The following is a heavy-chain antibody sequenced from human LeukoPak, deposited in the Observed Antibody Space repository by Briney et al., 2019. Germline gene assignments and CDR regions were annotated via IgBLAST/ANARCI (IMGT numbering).Heavy chain of an antibody. D-gene: IGHD2-2*01. CDR1: GYTFTSYD. CDR2: MNPNSGNT. V-gene: IGHV1-8*01. J-gene: IGHJ6*02. Sequence: ASVKVSCKASGYTFTSYDINWVRQATGQGLEWMGWMNPNSGNTGYAQKFQGRVTMTRNTSASTAYMELSSLRSEDTAVYYCARESCSSTSCYYYYGMDVWGQGTTVTVSS. CDR3: ARESCSSTSCYYYYGMDV.